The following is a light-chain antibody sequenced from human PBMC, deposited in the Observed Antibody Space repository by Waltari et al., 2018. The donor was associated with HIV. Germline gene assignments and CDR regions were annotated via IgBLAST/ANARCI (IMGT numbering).Light chain of an antibody. J-gene: IGKJ5*01. CDR3: HQYKDWPVT. CDR1: ESLGNN. Sequence: EIVMTQFPATLSVSPGERVIFSCRASESLGNNLAWYQHKPGQAHRLLIDGASIRTAGTPARFSGGGSGTDFTLTVTIVQSEDFAVYYCHQYKDWPVTFGQGTRLDIK. CDR2: GAS. V-gene: IGKV3D-15*03.